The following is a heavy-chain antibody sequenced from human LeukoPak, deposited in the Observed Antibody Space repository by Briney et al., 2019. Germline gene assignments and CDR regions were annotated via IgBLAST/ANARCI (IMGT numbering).Heavy chain of an antibody. CDR1: GGSISSSSYY. V-gene: IGHV4-39*01. J-gene: IGHJ6*02. CDR2: IYYSGST. CDR3: ARLPGGSYYHYYYYGMDV. D-gene: IGHD1-26*01. Sequence: SETLSLTCTVSGGSISSSSYYWGWIRQPPGKGLEWIGSIYYSGSTYYNPSLKSRVTISVDTSKNQFSLKLSSVTAADTAVYYCARLPGGSYYHYYYYGMDVWGQRTTVTVSS.